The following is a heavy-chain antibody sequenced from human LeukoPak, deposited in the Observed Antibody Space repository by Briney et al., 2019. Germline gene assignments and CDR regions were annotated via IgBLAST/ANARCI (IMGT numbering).Heavy chain of an antibody. V-gene: IGHV1-24*01. CDR2: FDPEDGET. CDR1: GYTLTELS. J-gene: IGHJ6*02. CDR3: ARVAVTAVTTGGYYYYGMDV. Sequence: ASVKVSCKVSGYTLTELSMHWVRQAPGKGLEWMGGFDPEDGETIYAQKFQGRVTMTEDTSTDTAYMELSSLRSEDTAVYYCARVAVTAVTTGGYYYYGMDVWGQGTTVTVSS. D-gene: IGHD4-17*01.